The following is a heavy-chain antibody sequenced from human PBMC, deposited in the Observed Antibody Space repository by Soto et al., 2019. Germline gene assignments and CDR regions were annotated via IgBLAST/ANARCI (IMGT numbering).Heavy chain of an antibody. D-gene: IGHD6-19*01. CDR3: ARHLKAVAAAMAY. Sequence: SETLSLTCAVSGDSIIGIYHWAWIRQSPGRGLEWIASIYHTGTTYYTPSLESRVTISVDTSKNEFSLRLRSVTAADTSVYYCARHLKAVAAAMAYWGQGIPVTVS. J-gene: IGHJ4*02. CDR2: IYHTGTT. CDR1: GDSIIGIYH. V-gene: IGHV4-38-2*01.